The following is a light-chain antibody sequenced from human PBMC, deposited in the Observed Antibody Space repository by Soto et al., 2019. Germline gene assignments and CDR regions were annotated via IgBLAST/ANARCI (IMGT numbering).Light chain of an antibody. J-gene: IGKJ4*01. CDR3: QQSFSTPQT. CDR2: TTS. CDR1: QSIRNY. Sequence: DIQITESPSSLSASLGDRVTITCRASQSIRNYLNWYQQKPGKPPKLLIHTTSSLQSGVPSRFSASGTETDFTLTTSSLQSEDLATYYCQQSFSTPQTFGGGTKVEI. V-gene: IGKV1-39*01.